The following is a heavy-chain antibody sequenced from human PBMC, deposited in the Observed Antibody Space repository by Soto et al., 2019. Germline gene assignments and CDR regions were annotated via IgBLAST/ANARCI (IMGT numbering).Heavy chain of an antibody. CDR1: GGAVNGYH. Sequence: SETLSLTCAVYGGAVNGYHWNWIRQPPGKGLEWIGEINHSGGTHYNPSLKSRVTMSVDTSKNQFSLRLCSVTAADTAIYYCATRITVVGLLILPLDPWGHGTQVTVSS. CDR2: INHSGGT. CDR3: ATRITVVGLLILPLDP. D-gene: IGHD3-3*01. V-gene: IGHV4-34*01. J-gene: IGHJ5*02.